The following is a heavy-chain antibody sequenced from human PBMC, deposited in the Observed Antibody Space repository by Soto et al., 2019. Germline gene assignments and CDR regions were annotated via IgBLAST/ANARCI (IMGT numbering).Heavy chain of an antibody. CDR3: ATDAGLAMVVRRGFAN. V-gene: IGHV3-30-3*01. J-gene: IGHJ3*02. D-gene: IGHD2-2*01. CDR2: ISQDGSHK. CDR1: GLTFSAYT. Sequence: QAQLEESGGGVVQTGSSLPLSCVASGLTFSAYTVHWGRQARGKTREWVAVISQDGSHKYYADSVKGRFTISRDNSKNTMFMQMNSLRVDDAAVYYCATDAGLAMVVRRGFANWGQGTMVTVSS.